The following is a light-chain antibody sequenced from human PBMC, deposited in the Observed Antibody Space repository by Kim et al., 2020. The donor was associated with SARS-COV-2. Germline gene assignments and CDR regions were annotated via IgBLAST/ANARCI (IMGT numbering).Light chain of an antibody. CDR2: GAS. CDR1: QSVGSD. J-gene: IGKJ1*01. Sequence: SVSPGEGATLSCRASQSVGSDLAWFQQKPGLPPRLLIYGASSRANGIPARFSGSGSETEFTLTISGLQSDDFAVYYCQQYNEWRTFGQGTKVDIK. CDR3: QQYNEWRT. V-gene: IGKV3-15*01.